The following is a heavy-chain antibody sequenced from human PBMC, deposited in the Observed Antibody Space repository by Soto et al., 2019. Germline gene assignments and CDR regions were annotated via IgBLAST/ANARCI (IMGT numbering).Heavy chain of an antibody. Sequence: QVQLQQWGAGLLKPSETLSLTCAVYGGSFSGYYWSWIRQPPGKGLEWIGEINHSGSTNYNPSLTSRVTISVDTSKNQFSLKLSSVTAADTAVYYCASYCGGDCLNPFDYWGQGTLVTVSS. D-gene: IGHD2-21*02. CDR3: ASYCGGDCLNPFDY. CDR2: INHSGST. J-gene: IGHJ4*02. V-gene: IGHV4-34*01. CDR1: GGSFSGYY.